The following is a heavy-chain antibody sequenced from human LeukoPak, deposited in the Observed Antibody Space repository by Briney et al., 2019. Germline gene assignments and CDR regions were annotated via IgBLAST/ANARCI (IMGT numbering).Heavy chain of an antibody. CDR1: GYTFTSYD. V-gene: IGHV1-8*01. CDR3: AREARESQGAFDI. Sequence: ASVKVSCKASGYTFTSYDINWVRQATGQGLEWMGWMNPNSGNTGYAQKFQGRVTMTRNTSISTAYMELSSLRSDDTAVYYCAREARESQGAFDIWGQGTVVTVSS. J-gene: IGHJ3*02. CDR2: MNPNSGNT.